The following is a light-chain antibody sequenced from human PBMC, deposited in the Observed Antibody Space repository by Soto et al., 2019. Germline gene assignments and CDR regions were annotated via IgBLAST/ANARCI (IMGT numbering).Light chain of an antibody. V-gene: IGKV3-15*01. Sequence: EVVLTQSPATLSVSPGDTATLSCRASQSIRTKLAWYQQKPGQAPRLLIYGASTRATGIPARFSGSWSGTDFTLTISRLQSEDFAVYYCQQYNNWHTFGRGTKLQIK. CDR1: QSIRTK. J-gene: IGKJ2*01. CDR3: QQYNNWHT. CDR2: GAS.